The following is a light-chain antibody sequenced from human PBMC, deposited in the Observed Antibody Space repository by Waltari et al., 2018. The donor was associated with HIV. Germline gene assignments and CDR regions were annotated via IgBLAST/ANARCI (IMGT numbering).Light chain of an antibody. Sequence: VLTQSPPTLSVSPGERATVPCRASRGISNSVAWYQQKPGQAPRLLIYDASTRAPGIPVRFTGSATGTDFNHTISGLRSDDSGFDYGQQYETWLSWPFGQGTKLEVK. CDR3: QQYETWLSWP. V-gene: IGKV3-15*01. CDR1: RGISNS. J-gene: IGKJ1*01. CDR2: DAS.